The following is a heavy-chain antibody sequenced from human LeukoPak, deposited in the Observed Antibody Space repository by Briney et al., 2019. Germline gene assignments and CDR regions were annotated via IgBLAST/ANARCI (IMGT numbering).Heavy chain of an antibody. D-gene: IGHD3-3*01. CDR2: INPNSGGT. CDR1: GYTFTGYY. CDR3: ASERGDTIFGVVTPGWLDP. V-gene: IGHV1-2*02. Sequence: ASVKVSCKASGYTFTGYYMHWVRQAPGQGLEWMGWINPNSGGTNYAQKFQGRVTMTRDTSISTAYMELSRLRSDDTAVYYCASERGDTIFGVVTPGWLDPWGQGTLVTVSS. J-gene: IGHJ5*02.